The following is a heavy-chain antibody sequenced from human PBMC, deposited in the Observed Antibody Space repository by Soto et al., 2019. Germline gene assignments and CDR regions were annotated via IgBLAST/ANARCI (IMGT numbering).Heavy chain of an antibody. D-gene: IGHD6-13*01. Sequence: SETLSLTCTVSGGSISSYYWSWIRQPPGKGLEWIGYTYYSGSTNYNPSLKSRVTISVDTSKNQFSLKLSSVTAADTAVYYCARVAPYQRAAIDYWGQGTLVTVSS. J-gene: IGHJ4*02. CDR3: ARVAPYQRAAIDY. CDR2: TYYSGST. CDR1: GGSISSYY. V-gene: IGHV4-59*01.